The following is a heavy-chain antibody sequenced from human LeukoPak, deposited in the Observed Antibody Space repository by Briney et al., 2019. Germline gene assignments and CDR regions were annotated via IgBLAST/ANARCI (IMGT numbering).Heavy chain of an antibody. CDR1: GGTFSSYA. V-gene: IGHV1-69*05. D-gene: IGHD2-2*01. CDR3: ASCIVVVPAASEYYYYYMDV. Sequence: GASVKVSCKASGGTFSSYAISWVRQAPGQGLEWMGGIIPIFGTANYAQKFQGRATITTDESTSTAYMELSSLRSEDTAVYYCASCIVVVPAASEYYYYYMDVWGKGTTVTVSS. J-gene: IGHJ6*03. CDR2: IIPIFGTA.